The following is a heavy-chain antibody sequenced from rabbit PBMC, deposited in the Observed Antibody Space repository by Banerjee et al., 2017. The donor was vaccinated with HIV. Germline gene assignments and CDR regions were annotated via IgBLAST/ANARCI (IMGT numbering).Heavy chain of an antibody. CDR3: ARAFHGSSGYKL. J-gene: IGHJ4*01. CDR1: GFSFSSSYW. V-gene: IGHV1S45*01. D-gene: IGHD1-1*01. CDR2: IYTDSSGTT. Sequence: QEQLVESGGGLVQPEGSLTLTCTASGFSFSSSYWICWVRQAPGKGLEWIACIYTDSSGTTYYANWAKGRFTISKTSSTTVTLQMTSLTPADTATYFCARAFHGSSGYKLWGQGTLVTVS.